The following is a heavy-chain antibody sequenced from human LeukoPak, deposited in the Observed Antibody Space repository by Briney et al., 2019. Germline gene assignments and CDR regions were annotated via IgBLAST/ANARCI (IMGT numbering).Heavy chain of an antibody. J-gene: IGHJ4*02. CDR3: ARRMYDYVWGSYRSPLDY. D-gene: IGHD3-16*02. CDR2: INHSGST. V-gene: IGHV4-34*01. CDR1: GGSFSGYY. Sequence: SETLSLTCAVYGGSFSGYYWSWIRQPPGKGLEWIGEINHSGSTNYNPSLKSRVTISVDTSKNQFSLKLSSVTVADTAVYYCARRMYDYVWGSYRSPLDYWGQGTLVTVSS.